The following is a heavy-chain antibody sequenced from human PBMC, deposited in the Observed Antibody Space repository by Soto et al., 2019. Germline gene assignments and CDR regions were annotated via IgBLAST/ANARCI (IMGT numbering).Heavy chain of an antibody. J-gene: IGHJ4*02. D-gene: IGHD5-18*01. Sequence: SETLSLTCAVSGGSISSGGYSWSWIRQPPGKGLEWIGYFSYGGGTNNSPSLKSRATISGDTSKNQLSLNLSSVTAADTAVYYCARRGGYIYGYNYWGQGTLVTVSS. V-gene: IGHV4-61*08. CDR2: FSYGGGT. CDR3: ARRGGYIYGYNY. CDR1: GGSISSGGYS.